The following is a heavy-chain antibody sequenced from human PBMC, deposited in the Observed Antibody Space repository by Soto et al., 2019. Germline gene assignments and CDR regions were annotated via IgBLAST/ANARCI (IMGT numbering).Heavy chain of an antibody. Sequence: SSETLSLTCAVYGASFSGYYWSWIRQPPGKGLEWIGEINHSGSTNYNPSLKSRVTISVDTSKNQFSLKLSSVTAADTAVYYCARDVGTVWAFDIWGQGTMVTVSS. D-gene: IGHD4-17*01. V-gene: IGHV4-34*01. J-gene: IGHJ3*02. CDR1: GASFSGYY. CDR2: INHSGST. CDR3: ARDVGTVWAFDI.